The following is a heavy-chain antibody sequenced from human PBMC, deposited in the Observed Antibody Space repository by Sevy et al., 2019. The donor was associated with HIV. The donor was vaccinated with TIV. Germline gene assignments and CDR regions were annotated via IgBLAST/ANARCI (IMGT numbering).Heavy chain of an antibody. CDR3: ANGDYYFDY. CDR2: IRYEGNNK. CDR1: GFTFRTYG. V-gene: IGHV3-30*02. Sequence: GGSLRLSCAASGFTFRTYGMQWVRQAPGKGLEWVAFIRYEGNNKYYTDSVKGRFTISRDNSKNTLYRHMNSLRAEDTAVYYCANGDYYFDYWGQGTLVTVSS. D-gene: IGHD2-21*02. J-gene: IGHJ4*02.